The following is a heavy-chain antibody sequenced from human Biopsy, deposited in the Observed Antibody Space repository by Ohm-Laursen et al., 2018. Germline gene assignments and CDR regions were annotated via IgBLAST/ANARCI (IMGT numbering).Heavy chain of an antibody. CDR2: IYSSGST. CDR3: ARWTPEYDSSRYYLDAFDI. V-gene: IGHV4-4*07. Sequence: SETLSLTCPVSGGSLSSYYWSWIRQPAGKGLEWIGRIYSSGSTNYNPSLKSRVTLSMDTSKRQFSLKLSFVTAADTAVYYCARWTPEYDSSRYYLDAFDIWGQGTKVTVSS. D-gene: IGHD3-22*01. J-gene: IGHJ3*02. CDR1: GGSLSSYY.